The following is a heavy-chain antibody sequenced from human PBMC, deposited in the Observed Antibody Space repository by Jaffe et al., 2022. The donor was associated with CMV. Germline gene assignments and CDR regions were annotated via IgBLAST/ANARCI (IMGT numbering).Heavy chain of an antibody. CDR3: ARGDYYEGSGER. D-gene: IGHD3-22*01. V-gene: IGHV1-46*02. CDR1: GDTFNNYH. CDR2: INPRDGSA. Sequence: QVHLVQSGAEVRKPGASVKVSCKASGDTFNNYHIHWARQAPGQGLEWMGIINPRDGSATPAQKLRGRVTMTSDTSTSTMFMELSRLRSEDTALYYCARGDYYEGSGERWGQGTLVTVSS. J-gene: IGHJ4*02.